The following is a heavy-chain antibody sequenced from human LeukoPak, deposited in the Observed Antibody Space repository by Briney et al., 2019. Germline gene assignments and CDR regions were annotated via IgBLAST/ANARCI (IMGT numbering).Heavy chain of an antibody. D-gene: IGHD3-16*01. CDR3: ARGLGSVNNWFDP. J-gene: IGHJ5*02. CDR2: IYYSGST. Sequence: PSQTLSLTCTVSGGSISSGGYNWSWIRQHPGKGLEWIGYIYYSGSTYYNPSLKSRVTMSVDTSKNQFSLKLSSVTAADTAVYYCARGLGSVNNWFDPWGQGTLVTVSS. CDR1: GGSISSGGYN. V-gene: IGHV4-31*03.